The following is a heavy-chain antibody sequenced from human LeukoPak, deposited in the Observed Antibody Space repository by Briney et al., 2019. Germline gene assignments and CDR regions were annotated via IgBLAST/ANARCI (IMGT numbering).Heavy chain of an antibody. CDR1: GFTVSSNY. V-gene: IGHV3-53*01. J-gene: IGHJ4*02. D-gene: IGHD1-26*01. CDR3: ARLSGSYYSLNY. CDR2: IYSGGST. Sequence: GGSLRLSCAASGFTVSSNYMSWVRQAPGKGLEWVSVIYSGGSTYYADSVKGRFTISRDNSKNTLYLQMNSLRAEDTAVYYRARLSGSYYSLNYWGQGTLVTVSS.